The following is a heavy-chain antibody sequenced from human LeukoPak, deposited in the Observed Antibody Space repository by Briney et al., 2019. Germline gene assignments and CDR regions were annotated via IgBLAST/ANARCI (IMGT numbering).Heavy chain of an antibody. CDR3: ARGGMDSGSYFDY. D-gene: IGHD1-26*01. Sequence: GGSLRLSCAVSGFSVTNNYMSWVRQAPGKGLEWVSVIYSGGSTYYADSVKGRFTISRHNSKNTLYLQMNSLRAEDTAVYYCARGGMDSGSYFDYWGQGTLVTVSS. V-gene: IGHV3-53*04. CDR2: IYSGGST. CDR1: GFSVTNNY. J-gene: IGHJ4*02.